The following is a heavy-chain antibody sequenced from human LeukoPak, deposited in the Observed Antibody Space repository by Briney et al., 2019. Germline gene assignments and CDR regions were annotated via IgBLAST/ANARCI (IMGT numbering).Heavy chain of an antibody. CDR3: ARERGPVDY. J-gene: IGHJ4*02. CDR1: DGSISSSSYY. V-gene: IGHV4-39*02. D-gene: IGHD3-10*01. Sequence: SETLSLTCTVSDGSISSSSYYWGWIRQPPGKGLEWIGSIYYSGSTYYNPSLKSRVTISVDTSKNQFSLRLSSVTAADTAVYYCARERGPVDYWGQGTLVTVSS. CDR2: IYYSGST.